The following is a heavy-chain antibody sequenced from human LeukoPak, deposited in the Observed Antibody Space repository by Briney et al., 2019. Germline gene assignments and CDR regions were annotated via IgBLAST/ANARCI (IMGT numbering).Heavy chain of an antibody. V-gene: IGHV4-4*07. CDR3: ASSVLEWSNYYYYYMDV. D-gene: IGHD3-3*01. J-gene: IGHJ6*03. CDR1: GGSISSYY. Sequence: SETLSLTCTVSGGSISSYYWSWIRQPAGKGLEWLGRIYTSGSTNYNPSLKSRVTMSVDTSKNQFSLKLSSVTAADTAVYYCASSVLEWSNYYYYYMDVWGKGTTVTVSS. CDR2: IYTSGST.